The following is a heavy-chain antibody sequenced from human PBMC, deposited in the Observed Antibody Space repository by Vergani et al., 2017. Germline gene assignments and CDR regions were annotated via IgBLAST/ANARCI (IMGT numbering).Heavy chain of an antibody. Sequence: QVQLVQSGAEVKKPGSSVKVSCKASGGTFSSYAISWVRQAPGQGLEWMGGIIPIFGTANYAQKFQGRVTITADESTSTAYMELSSLRSEDTAVYYCAGGSCSSTSCYEHYYYYMDVWGKGTTVTVSS. D-gene: IGHD2-2*01. V-gene: IGHV1-69*12. CDR2: IIPIFGTA. CDR3: AGGSCSSTSCYEHYYYYMDV. J-gene: IGHJ6*03. CDR1: GGTFSSYA.